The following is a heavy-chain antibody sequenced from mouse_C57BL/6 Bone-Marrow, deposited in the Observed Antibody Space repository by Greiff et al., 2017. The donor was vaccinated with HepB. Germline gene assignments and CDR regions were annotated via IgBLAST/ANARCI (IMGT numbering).Heavy chain of an antibody. CDR1: GYTFTDYE. J-gene: IGHJ3*01. V-gene: IGHV1-15*01. CDR3: TVEPY. D-gene: IGHD1-1*01. CDR2: IDPETGGT. Sequence: VKLVESGAELVRPGASVTLSCKASGYTFTDYEMHWVKQTPVHGLEWIGAIDPETGGTAYNQKFKGKAILTADKSSSTAYMELRSLTSEDSAVYWTTVEPYWGQGTLVTVSA.